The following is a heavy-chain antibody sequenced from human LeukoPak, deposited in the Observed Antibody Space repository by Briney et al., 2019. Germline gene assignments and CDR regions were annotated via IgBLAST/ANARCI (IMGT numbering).Heavy chain of an antibody. Sequence: GGSLRLSCAASGNYWMHWVRQVPGKGLVWVSHINSDGSWTSYADSVKGRFTISKDNAKNTVYLQMNSLRAEDTAVYYCAKDQEPYYFDYWGQGTLVTVSS. CDR3: AKDQEPYYFDY. CDR1: GNYW. D-gene: IGHD1-14*01. J-gene: IGHJ4*02. V-gene: IGHV3-74*01. CDR2: INSDGSWT.